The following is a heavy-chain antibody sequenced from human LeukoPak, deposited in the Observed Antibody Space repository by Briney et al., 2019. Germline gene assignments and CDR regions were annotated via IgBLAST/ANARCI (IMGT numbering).Heavy chain of an antibody. J-gene: IGHJ6*03. V-gene: IGHV4-34*01. D-gene: IGHD1-14*01. CDR1: GGPLSDFY. Sequence: PSETLSLTCAVYGGPLSDFYWTWLPPRPGKGLEWIGEIHHSGTTNFNPSLQSRVSISVDTAKSQFFLRVASMTAADTALYYCARGRKVSGVRRINWARHENYFFYYIDVWGKGTSVSVSS. CDR2: IHHSGTT. CDR3: ARGRKVSGVRRINWARHENYFFYYIDV.